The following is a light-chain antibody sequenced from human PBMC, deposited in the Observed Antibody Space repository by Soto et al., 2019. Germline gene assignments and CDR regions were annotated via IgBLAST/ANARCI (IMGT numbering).Light chain of an antibody. CDR1: QSISSG. Sequence: DIQVTQSPSTLSASVGDRVTITCLASQSISSGLAWYQQKPGKAPKLLIYKASSLESGVPSRFSGSGSGTEFTLTVSSLQPDDFATYYCQHYASCSGTFGQGTKVDI. CDR2: KAS. V-gene: IGKV1-5*03. J-gene: IGKJ1*01. CDR3: QHYASCSGT.